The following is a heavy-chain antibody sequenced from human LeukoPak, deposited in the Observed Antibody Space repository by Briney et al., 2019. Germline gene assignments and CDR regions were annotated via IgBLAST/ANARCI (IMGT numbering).Heavy chain of an antibody. CDR2: MYHNGST. CDR3: ARHPSGRMWLQQGGWFDP. V-gene: IGHV4-39*01. CDR1: GVSISSYY. J-gene: IGHJ5*02. Sequence: SETLSRTCTVSGVSISSYYWSWIRQPPGKGLEWIGSMYHNGSTYYNPSLKSRVTISVDTSKNQFSLKLTSVTAADTAVYYCARHPSGRMWLQQGGWFDPWGQGTLVTVSS. D-gene: IGHD5-24*01.